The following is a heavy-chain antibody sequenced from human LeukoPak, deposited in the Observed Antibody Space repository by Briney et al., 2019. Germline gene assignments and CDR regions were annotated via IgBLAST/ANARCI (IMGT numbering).Heavy chain of an antibody. CDR3: AKGRGWEASYYYYYMDV. CDR1: GLPFSSYG. CDR2: IRYDGRNK. D-gene: IGHD1-26*01. J-gene: IGHJ6*03. V-gene: IGHV3-30*02. Sequence: GGSLRLSCAASGLPFSSYGIHWVGQAPGKGLEGGEFIRYDGRNKSYTNSVKGRFTISRDNSKNTLYLQMNSLRAEDTAVYYCAKGRGWEASYYYYYMDVWGKGTTVTISS.